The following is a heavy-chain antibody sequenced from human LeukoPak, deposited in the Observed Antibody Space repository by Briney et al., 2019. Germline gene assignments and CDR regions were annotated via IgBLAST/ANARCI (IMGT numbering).Heavy chain of an antibody. V-gene: IGHV1-18*04. CDR2: ISVYNGNT. Sequence: ASVTVSCMASGYTFTSYGISWVRQAPGQGLEWMGWISVYNGNTNYAQKLQGRVTITTDTSTSTAYMELRSLRSDDTAVYYCARVDSYGYRGTFDYWGQGTLVTVSS. CDR1: GYTFTSYG. D-gene: IGHD5-18*01. J-gene: IGHJ4*02. CDR3: ARVDSYGYRGTFDY.